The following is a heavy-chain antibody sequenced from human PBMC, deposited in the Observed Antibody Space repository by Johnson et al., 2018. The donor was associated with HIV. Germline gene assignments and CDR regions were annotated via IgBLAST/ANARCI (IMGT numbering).Heavy chain of an antibody. D-gene: IGHD2-8*02. J-gene: IGHJ3*02. V-gene: IGHV3-30*04. CDR1: GFIFTNFA. CDR2: VSYDGSTE. Sequence: QMLLVESGGGVVQPGRSLRLACPVSGFIFTNFAMHCVRQAPGKWLEWVAVVSYDGSTEFYADSVKGRFTISRDNSKNTLFLQMNGLRPEDTAVYYCARGRRPGGVRDVFDIWGQGTTVTVSS. CDR3: ARGRRPGGVRDVFDI.